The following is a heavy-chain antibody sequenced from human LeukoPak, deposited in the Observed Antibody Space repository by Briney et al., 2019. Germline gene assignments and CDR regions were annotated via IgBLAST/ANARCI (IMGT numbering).Heavy chain of an antibody. Sequence: GDALKISCKGSEYSFTNSWTGWVRQMPGKGLEWIGIIYPGGSDTRYSPSFEGQVTISADKSISTSYLQWSSLKASDTAMYYCARQADWQWPYYFDYWGQGTLVAVSS. CDR1: EYSFTNSW. J-gene: IGHJ4*02. CDR3: ARQADWQWPYYFDY. V-gene: IGHV5-51*01. CDR2: IYPGGSDT. D-gene: IGHD6-19*01.